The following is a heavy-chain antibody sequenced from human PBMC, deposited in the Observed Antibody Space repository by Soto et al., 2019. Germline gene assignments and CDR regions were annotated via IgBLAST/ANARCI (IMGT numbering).Heavy chain of an antibody. V-gene: IGHV4-34*01. Sequence: SETLSLTCTVYGGSSSGHYWSWIRQPPGKGLEWIGEINHIGATKYSPSLKSRVAISLDTSKNQFSLKLSSVTAADTAVYYCARETESVCYFRVCYYYYGMDVWGQGTTVTVSS. J-gene: IGHJ6*02. CDR2: INHIGAT. CDR1: GGSSSGHY. CDR3: ARETESVCYFRVCYYYYGMDV. D-gene: IGHD2-8*01.